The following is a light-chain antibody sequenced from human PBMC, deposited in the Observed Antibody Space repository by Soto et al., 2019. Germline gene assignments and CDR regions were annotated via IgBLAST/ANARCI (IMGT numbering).Light chain of an antibody. V-gene: IGKV3-15*01. J-gene: IGKJ1*01. CDR3: QQYSIWRT. CDR1: QSVSTN. CDR2: GAS. Sequence: EVVLTQSPGTLSLSPGGRATLSCRASQSVSTNLAWYQQKAGQAPRLLIYGASTRATGIPARFSGSGSGTEFTLTISGLQSEDFAVYYCQQYSIWRTFGQGTKVDIK.